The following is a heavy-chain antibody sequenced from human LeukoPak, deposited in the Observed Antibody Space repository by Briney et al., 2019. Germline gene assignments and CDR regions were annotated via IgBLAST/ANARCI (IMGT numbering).Heavy chain of an antibody. D-gene: IGHD6-13*01. Sequence: SETLSLTCAVSGGSISSSNWWSWVRQPPGKGLEWIGYIYYSGSTNYNPSLKSRVTISVDTSKNQFSLKLSSVTAADTAVYYCASLAAAGTIGWFDPWGQGTLVTVSS. CDR1: GGSISSSNW. J-gene: IGHJ5*02. CDR2: IYYSGST. CDR3: ASLAAAGTIGWFDP. V-gene: IGHV4-4*02.